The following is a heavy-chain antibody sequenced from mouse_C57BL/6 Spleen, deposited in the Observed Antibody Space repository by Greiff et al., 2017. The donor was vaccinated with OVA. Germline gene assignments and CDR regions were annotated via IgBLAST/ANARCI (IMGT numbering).Heavy chain of an antibody. J-gene: IGHJ2*01. Sequence: VQLQQSGTELVKPGASVKLSCKASGYTFTSYWMHWVKQRPGQGLEWIGNINPSNGGTNYNEKFKSKATLTVDKSSSTAYMQLSSLTSEDSAVYYCARRDGSSSYYFDYWGQGTTLTVSS. D-gene: IGHD1-1*01. CDR3: ARRDGSSSYYFDY. CDR1: GYTFTSYW. CDR2: INPSNGGT. V-gene: IGHV1-53*01.